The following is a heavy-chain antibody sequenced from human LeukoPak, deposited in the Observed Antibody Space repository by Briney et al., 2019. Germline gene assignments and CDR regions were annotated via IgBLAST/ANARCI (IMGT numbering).Heavy chain of an antibody. CDR3: ARHHSSYGDHRLGAFDI. CDR2: IYTSGST. D-gene: IGHD4-17*01. V-gene: IGHV4-61*02. CDR1: GGSISSGSYY. J-gene: IGHJ3*02. Sequence: SQTLSLTCTVSGGSISSGSYYWSWIRQPAGKGLEWIGRIYTSGSTNYNPSLKSRVTISVDTSKNQFSLKLSSVTAADTAVYYCARHHSSYGDHRLGAFDIWGQGTVVTVSS.